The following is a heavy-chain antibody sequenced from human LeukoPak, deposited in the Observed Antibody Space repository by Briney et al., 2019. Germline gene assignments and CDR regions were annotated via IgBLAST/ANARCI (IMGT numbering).Heavy chain of an antibody. V-gene: IGHV3-30-3*01. J-gene: IGHJ4*02. Sequence: GRSLRLSCAASGFTFSSYAMHWVRQAPGKGLEWVAVISYDGSNKYYADSVKGRFTISRDNSKNTLYLQMNSLRAEDTAVYYCARERRDPGPAALDYWGQGTLVTVSS. CDR2: ISYDGSNK. D-gene: IGHD2-2*01. CDR1: GFTFSSYA. CDR3: ARERRDPGPAALDY.